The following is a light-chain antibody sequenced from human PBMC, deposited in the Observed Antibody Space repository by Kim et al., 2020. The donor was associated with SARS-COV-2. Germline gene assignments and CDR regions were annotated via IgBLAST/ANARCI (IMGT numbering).Light chain of an antibody. Sequence: SVYPGKTARITCAGDVLAKKYARWYQQKPGQAPVLVIYKDSERPSGIPERFSGSRSGTTATLTISGAQVEDEADYYCYSAPNNKVLFGGGTQVTVL. J-gene: IGLJ2*01. CDR2: KDS. CDR3: YSAPNNKVL. CDR1: VLAKKY. V-gene: IGLV3-27*01.